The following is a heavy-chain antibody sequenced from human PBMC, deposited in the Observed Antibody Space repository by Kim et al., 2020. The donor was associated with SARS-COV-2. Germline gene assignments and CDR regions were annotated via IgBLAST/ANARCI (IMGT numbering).Heavy chain of an antibody. CDR1: GYSISSGYY. CDR3: ARGATWMPDY. J-gene: IGHJ4*02. CDR2: IYHSGST. Sequence: SETLSLTCTVSGYSISSGYYWGWIRQPPGKGLEWIGSIYHSGSTYYNPSLKSRVTISVDTSKNQFSLKLSSVTAAATAVYYCARGATWMPDYWGQGNLV. V-gene: IGHV4-38-2*02. D-gene: IGHD5-12*01.